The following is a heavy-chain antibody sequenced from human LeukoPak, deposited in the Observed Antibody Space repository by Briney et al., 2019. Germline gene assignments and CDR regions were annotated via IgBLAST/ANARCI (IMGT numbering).Heavy chain of an antibody. V-gene: IGHV1-18*01. CDR3: AFVGYCSGGSCYSYMDV. Sequence: ASVKVSRKASGYTFTSYGISWVRQAPGQGLEWMGWISAYNGNTNYAQKLQGRVTMTTDTSTCTAYMELRSLRSDDTAVYYCAFVGYCSGGSCYSYMDVWGKGTTVTVSS. CDR1: GYTFTSYG. J-gene: IGHJ6*03. D-gene: IGHD2-15*01. CDR2: ISAYNGNT.